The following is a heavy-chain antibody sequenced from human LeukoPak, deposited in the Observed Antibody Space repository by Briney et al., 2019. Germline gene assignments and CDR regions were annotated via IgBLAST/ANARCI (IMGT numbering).Heavy chain of an antibody. D-gene: IGHD1-26*01. Sequence: GASVKVSCKASGGTFSSYAISWVRQAPGQGLEWMGRIIPILGIANYAQKFQGRVTITADKSTSTAYMELSSLRSEDTAVYYCARGIVGATYYYYYGMDVWGQGTTVTASS. CDR3: ARGIVGATYYYYYGMDV. J-gene: IGHJ6*02. CDR1: GGTFSSYA. V-gene: IGHV1-69*04. CDR2: IIPILGIA.